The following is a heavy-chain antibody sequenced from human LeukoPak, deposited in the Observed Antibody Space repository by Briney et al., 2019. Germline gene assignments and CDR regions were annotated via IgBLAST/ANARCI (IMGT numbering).Heavy chain of an antibody. CDR1: GFTFSSYT. CDR2: ISYDGSNK. Sequence: GRSLRLSCAASGFTFSSYTIHWVRQAPGKGLEWVTIISYDGSNKYYADSVKGRFTISRDNSKNTMYLQMNSLRAEDTAVYYCARRYYYGSNAVDIWGQGTMVTVSS. V-gene: IGHV3-30-3*01. CDR3: ARRYYYGSNAVDI. J-gene: IGHJ3*02. D-gene: IGHD3-22*01.